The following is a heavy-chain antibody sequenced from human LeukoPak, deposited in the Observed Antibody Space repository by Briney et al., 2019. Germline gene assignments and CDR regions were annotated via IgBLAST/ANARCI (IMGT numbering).Heavy chain of an antibody. J-gene: IGHJ4*02. Sequence: GGSLRLSCAASGFTFSAYWVHWVRQAPGKGLVWVSLINRDGSYTTYADSMKGRFTISRDNAKNTLYLQMNSLRAEDTALYYCAKDLTGELDYWGQGTLVTVSS. CDR3: AKDLTGELDY. CDR2: INRDGSYT. D-gene: IGHD7-27*01. V-gene: IGHV3-74*01. CDR1: GFTFSAYW.